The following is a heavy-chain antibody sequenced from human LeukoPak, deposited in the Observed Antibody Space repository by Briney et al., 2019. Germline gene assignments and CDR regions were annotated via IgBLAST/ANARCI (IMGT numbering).Heavy chain of an antibody. CDR2: INTDGSST. J-gene: IGHJ4*02. D-gene: IGHD5-18*01. CDR1: GFTFDSYA. Sequence: PGGSLRLSCVTSGFTFDSYALSWVRQAPGKGLVWVSRINTDGSSTRYADSVKGRFTISRDNAKNTLYLQMNSLRAEDTAIYYCARDVDPYKYGLMFDSWGQGTLVTVSS. V-gene: IGHV3-74*01. CDR3: ARDVDPYKYGLMFDS.